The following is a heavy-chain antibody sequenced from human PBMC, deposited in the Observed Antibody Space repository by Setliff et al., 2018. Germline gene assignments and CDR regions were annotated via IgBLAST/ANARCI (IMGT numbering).Heavy chain of an antibody. Sequence: SETLSLTCTVSDGSLSTYYWSWIRQPPGKGLEFIGYVYYSGTAIYNPSLKSRLTISLDTSKSQFFLKLNSVTAADTAVYYCARMSGFLYMDVWGKGTPVTVSS. D-gene: IGHD3-3*01. CDR1: DGSLSTYY. CDR3: ARMSGFLYMDV. V-gene: IGHV4-59*08. CDR2: VYYSGTA. J-gene: IGHJ6*03.